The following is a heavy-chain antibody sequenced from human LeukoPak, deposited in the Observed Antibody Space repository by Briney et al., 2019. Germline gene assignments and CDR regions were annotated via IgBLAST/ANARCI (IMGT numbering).Heavy chain of an antibody. Sequence: SETLSLTCTVSGVSLSSSNSYWGWIRQPPGKGLEWIGSIYYSGNTYYNASLKSQVSISIDTSKNQFSLKLTSVTAADTAVYYCAGQTGSGLFILPGGQGTLVTVSS. CDR3: AGQTGSGLFILP. J-gene: IGHJ4*02. CDR2: IYYSGNT. CDR1: GVSLSSSNSY. V-gene: IGHV4-39*01. D-gene: IGHD3/OR15-3a*01.